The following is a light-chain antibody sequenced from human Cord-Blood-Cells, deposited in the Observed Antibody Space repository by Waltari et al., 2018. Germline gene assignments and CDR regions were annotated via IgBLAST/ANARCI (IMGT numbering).Light chain of an antibody. V-gene: IGLV2-14*03. CDR3: SSYTSSSSWV. CDR2: DVS. Sequence: QSALTQPASVSGSPGQSITISCTGTSSDVGGYNYVSWYQQHPGKPPKLMIYDVSNRSSGVSNRFSGSKSGNTASLTISGLQAEDEADYYCSSYTSSSSWVFGGGTKLTVL. CDR1: SSDVGGYNY. J-gene: IGLJ3*02.